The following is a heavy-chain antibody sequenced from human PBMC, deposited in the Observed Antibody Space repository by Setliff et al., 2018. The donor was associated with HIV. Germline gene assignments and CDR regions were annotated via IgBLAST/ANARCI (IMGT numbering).Heavy chain of an antibody. J-gene: IGHJ5*02. CDR2: INANTGNP. CDR1: GYVFTTYV. V-gene: IGHV7-4-1*02. D-gene: IGHD3-10*01. CDR3: ARDYNYASGTYNWFDP. Sequence: ASVKVSCNASGYVFTTYVINWVRQAPGRGLELMGWINANTGNPRYAPGFTGRFVFSLDTSATTAHLQINGLKTDDTAVYYCARDYNYASGTYNWFDPWGQGTLVTVSS.